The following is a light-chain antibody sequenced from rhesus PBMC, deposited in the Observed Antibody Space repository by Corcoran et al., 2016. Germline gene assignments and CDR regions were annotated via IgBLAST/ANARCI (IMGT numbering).Light chain of an antibody. J-gene: IGKJ1*01. CDR1: ESVGSY. V-gene: IGKV3-40*03. CDR3: QQYNDLRT. CDR2: RAY. Sequence: EIVMTQSPATLSLSPGETATLSCRASESVGSYLAWYQQKPWQVPTFLVHRAYFRATGIPDRFSGSGSRTEFTLTISSLEPEDVGVYHCQQYNDLRTFDQGTKVEIK.